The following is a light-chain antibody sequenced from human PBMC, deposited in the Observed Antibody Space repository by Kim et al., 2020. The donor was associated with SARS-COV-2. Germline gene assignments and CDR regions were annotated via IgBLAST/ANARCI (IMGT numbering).Light chain of an antibody. J-gene: IGKJ4*01. Sequence: ASVGDRVTSTCRASQDNRNHLTWFQQKPGEATKSLIYAATSLKSGVQSKFSGGGSVTDFNLTSSSLQPEDFATYYCQQYHNYPLTFGGGTKVDIK. CDR2: AAT. CDR1: QDNRNH. CDR3: QQYHNYPLT. V-gene: IGKV1-16*02.